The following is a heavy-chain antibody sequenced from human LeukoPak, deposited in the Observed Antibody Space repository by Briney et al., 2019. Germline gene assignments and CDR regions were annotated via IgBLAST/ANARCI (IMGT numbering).Heavy chain of an antibody. V-gene: IGHV3-21*04. Sequence: GGSLRLSCAASGFTFSSYSMNWVRQAPGKGLEWVSSISSSSSYIYYADSVKGRFTISRDNAKNSLYLQMNSLRAEDTAVYYCAKSGGYCSGGSCQFDYWGQGTLVTVSS. CDR1: GFTFSSYS. D-gene: IGHD2-15*01. CDR3: AKSGGYCSGGSCQFDY. J-gene: IGHJ4*02. CDR2: ISSSSSYI.